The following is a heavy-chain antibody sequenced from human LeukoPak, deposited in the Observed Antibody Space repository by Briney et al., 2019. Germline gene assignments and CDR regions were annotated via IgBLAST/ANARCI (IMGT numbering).Heavy chain of an antibody. V-gene: IGHV1-8*03. J-gene: IGHJ4*02. Sequence: ASVKVSCKASGYTFTNYNINWVRQATGQGLEWMGWMNPNSGNAGYAQKFQGRVTITRNSSISTAYMELSSLRSEDTAVYYCARPGGSSQGFDYWGQGTLVTVSS. CDR3: ARPGGSSQGFDY. D-gene: IGHD3-16*01. CDR1: GYTFTNYN. CDR2: MNPNSGNA.